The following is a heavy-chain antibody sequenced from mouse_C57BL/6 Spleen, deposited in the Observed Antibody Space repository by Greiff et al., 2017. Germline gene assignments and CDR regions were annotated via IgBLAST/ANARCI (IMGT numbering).Heavy chain of an antibody. D-gene: IGHD2-10*02. CDR2: IYPGGGYT. Sequence: QVQLQQSGAELVRPGTSVKMSCKASGYTFTNYWIGWAKQRPGHGLEWIGDIYPGGGYTNYNEKFKGQATLTADKSSSTAYMQFSSLTSEDSAIYYCARRGYGNHWYFDVWGTGTTVTVSS. V-gene: IGHV1-63*01. CDR3: ARRGYGNHWYFDV. J-gene: IGHJ1*03. CDR1: GYTFTNYW.